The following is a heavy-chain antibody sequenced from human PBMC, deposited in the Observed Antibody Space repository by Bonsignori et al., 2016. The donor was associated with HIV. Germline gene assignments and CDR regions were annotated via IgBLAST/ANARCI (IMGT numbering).Heavy chain of an antibody. J-gene: IGHJ3*01. CDR1: GFTFSDYY. Sequence: GESLKISCVASGFTFSDYYMTWVRQAPGTGLEWVSYISASGHSIDYADSVRGRFTISRDNAKNSLYLQMNSLRAEDTAVYYCARDLSGYDPAWAFDVWGQGTMVTVSS. V-gene: IGHV3-11*01. D-gene: IGHD5-12*01. CDR2: ISASGHSI. CDR3: ARDLSGYDPAWAFDV.